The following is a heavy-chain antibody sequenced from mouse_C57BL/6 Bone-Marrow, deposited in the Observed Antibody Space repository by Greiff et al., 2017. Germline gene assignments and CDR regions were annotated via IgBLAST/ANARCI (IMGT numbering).Heavy chain of an antibody. V-gene: IGHV7-3*01. D-gene: IGHD1-1*01. J-gene: IGHJ1*03. Sequence: EVQLVESGGGLVQPGGSLSLSCAASGFTFTDYYMSWVRQPPGKALEWLGFIRNKANGYTTEYSASVKGRFTISRDNSQSILYLQMNALRAEDSATYYCARYSITTVVPYWYFDVWGTGTTVTVSS. CDR2: IRNKANGYTT. CDR1: GFTFTDYY. CDR3: ARYSITTVVPYWYFDV.